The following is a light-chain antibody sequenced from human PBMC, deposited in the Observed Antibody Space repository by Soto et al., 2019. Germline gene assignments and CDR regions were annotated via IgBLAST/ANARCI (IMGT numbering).Light chain of an antibody. CDR2: AAS. J-gene: IGKJ4*01. Sequence: EIVLTQSPVTLSVSPGEGATLSCRASQSVAGDVAWYQQTPGQVPRLLIYAASTRATGIPARFSGSGSGTDFTLTISSLQSEDFAVYYCQQYNKWPLTVGGGTKVEIK. CDR1: QSVAGD. V-gene: IGKV3-15*01. CDR3: QQYNKWPLT.